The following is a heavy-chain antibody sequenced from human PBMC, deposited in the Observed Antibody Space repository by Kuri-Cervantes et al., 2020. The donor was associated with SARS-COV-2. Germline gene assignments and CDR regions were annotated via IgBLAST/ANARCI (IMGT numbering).Heavy chain of an antibody. CDR2: ISVSGDST. CDR3: AKDLSGVSSSFFFDS. Sequence: GESLKISCGASGFTFSNYAMSWVRQAPGKGLQWVSTISVSGDSTYYADSVKGRSTISRDNSKNTLYLQMNSLRAEDTAVYYCAKDLSGVSSSFFFDSWGQGTPVTVSS. D-gene: IGHD2/OR15-2a*01. V-gene: IGHV3-23*01. J-gene: IGHJ4*02. CDR1: GFTFSNYA.